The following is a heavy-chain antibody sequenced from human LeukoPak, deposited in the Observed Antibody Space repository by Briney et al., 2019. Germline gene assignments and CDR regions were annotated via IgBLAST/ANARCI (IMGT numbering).Heavy chain of an antibody. Sequence: SVKVSCKASGGTFSSYAISWVRQAPGQGLEWMGRIIPIFGTANYAQKFQGRVTITTDESTSTAYMELSSLRSEDTAVYYCACLWDSSGYYQDDAFDIWGQGTMVTVSS. CDR3: ACLWDSSGYYQDDAFDI. CDR1: GGTFSSYA. D-gene: IGHD3-22*01. V-gene: IGHV1-69*05. J-gene: IGHJ3*02. CDR2: IIPIFGTA.